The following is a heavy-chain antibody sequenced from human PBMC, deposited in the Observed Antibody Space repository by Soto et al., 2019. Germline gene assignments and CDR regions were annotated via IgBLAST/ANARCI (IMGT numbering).Heavy chain of an antibody. D-gene: IGHD2-15*01. CDR2: ISSSSSYI. CDR3: ASFPTELPLPAGYGMDV. CDR1: GFTFSSYS. Sequence: GGSLRLSCAASGFTFSSYSMNWVRQAPGKGLEWVSSISSSSSYIYYADSVKGRFTISRDNATNSLYLQMNSLRAEDTAVYYCASFPTELPLPAGYGMDVWGQGTTVTVSS. V-gene: IGHV3-21*01. J-gene: IGHJ6*02.